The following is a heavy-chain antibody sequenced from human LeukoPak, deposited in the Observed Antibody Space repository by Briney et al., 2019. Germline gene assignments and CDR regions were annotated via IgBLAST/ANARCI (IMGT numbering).Heavy chain of an antibody. J-gene: IGHJ4*02. CDR3: ARDNGDYGDFDY. CDR2: INPNSGGT. D-gene: IGHD4-17*01. Sequence: APVKVSCKASGYTFTGYYMHWVRQAPGRGLEWMGWINPNSGGTNYAQKFQGRVTMTRDTSISTAYMELSRLRSDDTAVYYCARDNGDYGDFDYWGQGTLVTVSS. CDR1: GYTFTGYY. V-gene: IGHV1-2*02.